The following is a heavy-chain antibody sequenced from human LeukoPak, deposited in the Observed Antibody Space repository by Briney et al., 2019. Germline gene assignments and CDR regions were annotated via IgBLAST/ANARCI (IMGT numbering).Heavy chain of an antibody. CDR3: ARVLYYDFWSGYSLGNYYYIDV. V-gene: IGHV1-8*03. D-gene: IGHD3-3*01. CDR2: MNPNSGNT. CDR1: GYTFTSYD. J-gene: IGHJ6*03. Sequence: ASVKVSCKASGYTFTSYDINWVRQATGQGLEWMGWMNPNSGNTGYAQKFQGRVTITRNTPISTAYMELSSLRSEDTAVYYCARVLYYDFWSGYSLGNYYYIDVWGKGTTVTVSS.